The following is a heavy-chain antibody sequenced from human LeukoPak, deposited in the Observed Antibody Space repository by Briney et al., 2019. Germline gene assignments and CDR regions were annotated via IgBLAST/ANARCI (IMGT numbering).Heavy chain of an antibody. V-gene: IGHV5-51*01. CDR2: IYPGDSDT. CDR1: GYSFTSYW. CDR3: ARRVAAAGTMGGFDY. D-gene: IGHD6-13*01. Sequence: GESLKISCKGSGYSFTSYWIGWVRQMPGKGLEWMGIIYPGDSDTRYSPSFQGQVTISADESISTAYLQWSSPKASDTAMYYCARRVAAAGTMGGFDYWGQGTLVTVSS. J-gene: IGHJ4*02.